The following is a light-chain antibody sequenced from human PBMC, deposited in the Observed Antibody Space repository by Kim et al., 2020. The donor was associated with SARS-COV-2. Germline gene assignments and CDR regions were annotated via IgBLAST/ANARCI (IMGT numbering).Light chain of an antibody. CDR1: KLGDKY. CDR2: QGS. Sequence: VTPGQTTTITCSEDKLGDKYVCWYQPKSGPSPVLLIYQGSKRPSGIPERFSGSNSGNTATLTISETQALDEADYYCQTWHNRHVVFGGGTQLTVL. V-gene: IGLV3-1*01. CDR3: QTWHNRHVV. J-gene: IGLJ2*01.